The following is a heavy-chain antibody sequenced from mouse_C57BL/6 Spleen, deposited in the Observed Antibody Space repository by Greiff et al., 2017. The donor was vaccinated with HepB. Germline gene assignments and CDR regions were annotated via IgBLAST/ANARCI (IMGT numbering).Heavy chain of an antibody. CDR3: ARPLRFAY. Sequence: EVMLVESGGGLVKPGGSLKFSCAASGFTFSDYGMHWVRQAPEKGLEWVAYISSGSSTIYYADTVKGRFTISRDNAKNTLFLQMTSLKSEDTAMYYCARPLRFAYWGQGTLVTVSA. J-gene: IGHJ3*01. CDR1: GFTFSDYG. CDR2: ISSGSSTI. D-gene: IGHD1-1*01. V-gene: IGHV5-17*01.